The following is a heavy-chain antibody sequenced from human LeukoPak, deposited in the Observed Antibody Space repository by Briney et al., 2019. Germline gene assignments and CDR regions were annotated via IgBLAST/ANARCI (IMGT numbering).Heavy chain of an antibody. D-gene: IGHD5-12*01. CDR1: GFTFSSYS. CDR2: ISSSSSYI. CDR3: AYEMGDY. Sequence: GGSLRLSCAASGFTFSSYSMNWVRQAPGKGLEWVSSISSSSSYIYYAGSVKGRFTISRDDSKNTLYLQMNSLRAEDTAVYYCAYEMGDYWGQGTLVTVSS. J-gene: IGHJ4*02. V-gene: IGHV3-21*01.